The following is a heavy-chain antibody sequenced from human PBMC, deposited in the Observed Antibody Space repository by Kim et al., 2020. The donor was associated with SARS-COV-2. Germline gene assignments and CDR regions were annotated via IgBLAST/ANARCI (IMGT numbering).Heavy chain of an antibody. CDR3: AKRGSGFPFDY. D-gene: IGHD3-22*01. V-gene: IGHV3-23*01. CDR1: AVTFSSYG. Sequence: WGSLRLSCAASAVTFSSYGMSWVRQVPGKGLEWVSAINDRGDTTNYADSVKGRFTIYRDNSNNALYLQMNSLRAADTAVYYCAKRGSGFPFDYWGQGTLVTVSS. J-gene: IGHJ4*02. CDR2: INDRGDTT.